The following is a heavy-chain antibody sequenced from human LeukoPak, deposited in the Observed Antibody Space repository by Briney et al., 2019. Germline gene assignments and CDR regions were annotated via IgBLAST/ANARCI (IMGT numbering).Heavy chain of an antibody. J-gene: IGHJ4*02. D-gene: IGHD5-18*01. CDR2: IESTRRNI. CDR3: ARDEGKYSYGQFEY. CDR1: GFSFSNYE. Sequence: GGSLRLSCVASGFSFSNYEISWGRPAPGEGVGCISYIESTRRNIRYADSVKGRFTISRDNAKNSLYLQMNGLRAEDTAVYYCARDEGKYSYGQFEYWGPGTLVTVSS. V-gene: IGHV3-48*03.